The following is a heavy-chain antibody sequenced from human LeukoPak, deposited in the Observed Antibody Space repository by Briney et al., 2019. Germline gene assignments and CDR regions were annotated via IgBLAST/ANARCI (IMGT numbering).Heavy chain of an antibody. CDR3: ARDDHWGYTFDI. J-gene: IGHJ3*02. Sequence: GGSLRLSCAASGFTFDDYTMHWVRQPPGKGLEWVSLISWDGGSTKYADSVKGRFTISRDNTKNSLYLQMNSLRADDTAVYYCARDDHWGYTFDIWGQGTMVTVSS. D-gene: IGHD5-12*01. CDR2: ISWDGGST. V-gene: IGHV3-43*01. CDR1: GFTFDDYT.